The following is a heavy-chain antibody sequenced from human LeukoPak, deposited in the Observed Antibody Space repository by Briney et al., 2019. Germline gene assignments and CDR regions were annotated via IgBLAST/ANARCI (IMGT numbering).Heavy chain of an antibody. J-gene: IGHJ4*02. CDR3: ARGTGYFDY. CDR1: GFTFSSYG. CDR2: IRYDGSNK. D-gene: IGHD1-14*01. V-gene: IGHV3-30*02. Sequence: GGSLRLSCSASGFTFSSYGMHWVRQAPGKRLEWVAFIRYDGSNKYYADSVKGRFTISRDNAKNALYLQMNSLRPEDTAVYYCARGTGYFDYWGQGTLVTVSS.